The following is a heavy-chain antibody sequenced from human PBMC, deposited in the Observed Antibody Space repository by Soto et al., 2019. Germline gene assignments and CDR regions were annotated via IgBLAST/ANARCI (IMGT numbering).Heavy chain of an antibody. D-gene: IGHD3-22*01. CDR2: ICWDDDK. CDR3: AHITYYDSRLYY. V-gene: IGHV2-5*02. Sequence: QITLKESGPTLVKPTQTLTLTCTFSGFSLSTSGVGVGWLRQPPGKALEWLALICWDDDKRYSPSLKSRLTNTKDTSKNQVVLTMTNMDPVDTATYYCAHITYYDSRLYYWGQGTLVTVSS. CDR1: GFSLSTSGVG. J-gene: IGHJ4*02.